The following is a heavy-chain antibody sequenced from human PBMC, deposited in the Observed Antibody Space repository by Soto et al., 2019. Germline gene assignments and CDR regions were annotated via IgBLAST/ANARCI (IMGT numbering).Heavy chain of an antibody. J-gene: IGHJ6*03. Sequence: GGSLRLSCAASGFTFSSYAMSWVRQAPGKGLEWVSAISGSGGSTYYDNSVKGRFTISRDNSKNTLYLQMNSLRAEDTAVYYCAKGEELRFGELLSYYYYYYMDVWGKGTTVTVSS. CDR2: ISGSGGST. CDR3: AKGEELRFGELLSYYYYYYMDV. CDR1: GFTFSSYA. V-gene: IGHV3-23*01. D-gene: IGHD3-10*01.